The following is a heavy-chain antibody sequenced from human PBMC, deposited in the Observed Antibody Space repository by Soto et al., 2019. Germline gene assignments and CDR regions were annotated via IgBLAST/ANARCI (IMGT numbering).Heavy chain of an antibody. CDR3: ARVYGDYESYFDY. V-gene: IGHV3-21*01. CDR2: ISSSSRPI. D-gene: IGHD4-17*01. J-gene: IGHJ4*02. Sequence: GGSLRLSCAASGFRFSTYSMNWVRQAPGKGLEWVSFISSSSRPIYYADSVQGRFTVSRDNAKNSLYLQMNSLRAEDTAVYYCARVYGDYESYFDYWGRGTLVTVSS. CDR1: GFRFSTYS.